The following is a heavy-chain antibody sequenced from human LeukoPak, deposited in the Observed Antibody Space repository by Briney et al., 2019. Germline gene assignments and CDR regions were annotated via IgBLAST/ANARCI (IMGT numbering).Heavy chain of an antibody. CDR2: INPNSGGT. Sequence: ASVKVSCKASGYTFTGYYMHWVRQAPGQGLEWMGWINPNSGGTNYAQKFQGRVTMTRDTPSTTAYMDLSRLRSDDTAVYYCAGSSSSDYFDSWGQGTLVTVSS. J-gene: IGHJ4*02. CDR1: GYTFTGYY. V-gene: IGHV1-2*02. D-gene: IGHD6-13*01. CDR3: AGSSSSDYFDS.